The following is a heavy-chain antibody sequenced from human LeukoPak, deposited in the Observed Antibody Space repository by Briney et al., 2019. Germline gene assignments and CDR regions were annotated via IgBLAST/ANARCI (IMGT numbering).Heavy chain of an antibody. J-gene: IGHJ4*02. CDR2: IYYSGST. CDR3: ARLGNYGDQRFDY. V-gene: IGHV4-34*01. D-gene: IGHD4-17*01. Sequence: SETLSLTCAVYGGSFSGYYWSWIRQPPGKGLEWIGSIYYSGSTYYNPSLKSRVTISVDTSKNQFSLKLSSVTAADTAVYYCARLGNYGDQRFDYWGQGTLVTVSS. CDR1: GGSFSGYY.